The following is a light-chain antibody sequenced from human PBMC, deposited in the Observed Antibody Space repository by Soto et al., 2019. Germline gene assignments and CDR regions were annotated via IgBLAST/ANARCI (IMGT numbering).Light chain of an antibody. V-gene: IGKV3-11*01. CDR2: DAS. CDR3: QQRSSWPPT. J-gene: IGKJ4*01. Sequence: EIVLTQSPATLSLSPGERATLFCRASQSVSSSLAWYQKKPGQAPRLLIYDASNRATGIPARFSGSGSGTDFPLTISSLEPEDFAVYYCQQRSSWPPTFGGGPKVEIK. CDR1: QSVSSS.